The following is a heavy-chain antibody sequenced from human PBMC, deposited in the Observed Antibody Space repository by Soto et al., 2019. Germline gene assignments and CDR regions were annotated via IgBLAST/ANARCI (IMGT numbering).Heavy chain of an antibody. CDR2: LHYSVNT. CDR1: GASISSTSYY. V-gene: IGHV4-39*01. Sequence: QLQLQESGPGLVKPSETLSLTCTVSGASISSTSYYWGWIRQPPGKGLEWIGSLHYSVNTYYNPSLKSRVTLSVGPSKNQFSLTVDSVTAADTAVYFCASRRREENCNAARCYVTHWGQGTLVTVSS. D-gene: IGHD2-2*01. J-gene: IGHJ4*02. CDR3: ASRRREENCNAARCYVTH.